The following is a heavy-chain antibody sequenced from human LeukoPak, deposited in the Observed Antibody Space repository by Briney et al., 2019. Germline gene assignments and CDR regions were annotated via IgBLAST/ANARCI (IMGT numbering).Heavy chain of an antibody. J-gene: IGHJ4*02. CDR2: IWYDGSNK. V-gene: IGHV3-33*01. CDR1: GFTFSSYG. Sequence: GGSLRHSCAASGFTFSSYGMHWVRQAPGKGLEWVAVIWYDGSNKYYADSVKGRFTISRDNSKNTLYLQMNSLRAEDTAVYYCAREDSSGWYYFDYWGQGTLVTVSS. CDR3: AREDSSGWYYFDY. D-gene: IGHD6-19*01.